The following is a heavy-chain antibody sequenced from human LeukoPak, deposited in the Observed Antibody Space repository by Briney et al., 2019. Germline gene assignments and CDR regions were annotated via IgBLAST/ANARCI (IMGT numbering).Heavy chain of an antibody. CDR2: IYTSGST. CDR1: GGSISSYY. D-gene: IGHD3-22*01. Sequence: SETLSLTCTVSGGSISSYYWSWIRQPAGKGLEWIGRIYTSGSTNYNPSLKSRVTMSVDTPKNQFSLKLSSVTAADTAVYYCARGRYYYDSSGYSFFGYWGQGTLVTVSS. J-gene: IGHJ4*02. V-gene: IGHV4-4*07. CDR3: ARGRYYYDSSGYSFFGY.